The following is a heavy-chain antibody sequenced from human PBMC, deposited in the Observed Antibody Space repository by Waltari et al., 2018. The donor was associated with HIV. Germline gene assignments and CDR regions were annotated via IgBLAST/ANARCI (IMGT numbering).Heavy chain of an antibody. V-gene: IGHV3-33*01. CDR2: ILYDGSKK. D-gene: IGHD6-13*01. CDR1: GCRHRAHG. CDR3: AIVPFASSWSADSFDV. J-gene: IGHJ3*01. Sequence: VQLEESGGGVVHPGRSRRLSCAAPGCRHRAHGLHWVRQAPGKGLQWVAVILYDGSKKEYSDSVKGRFTISKDNSKNTLFLQMNSLRVDDTAVYFCAIVPFASSWSADSFDVWGPGTRITVSS.